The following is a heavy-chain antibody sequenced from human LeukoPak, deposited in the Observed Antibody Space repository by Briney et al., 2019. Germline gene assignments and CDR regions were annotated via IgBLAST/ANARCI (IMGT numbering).Heavy chain of an antibody. J-gene: IGHJ4*02. D-gene: IGHD5-12*01. CDR3: ARSRAYSGYEKVYYFDY. V-gene: IGHV5-51*01. CDR2: IYPGDSDT. Sequence: GESLKISCKGSGYSFTSYWIGWVRQMPGKGLGWMGIIYPGDSDTRYSPSFQGQGTISADKSISTAYLQWSSLKASDTAMYYCARSRAYSGYEKVYYFDYWGQGTLVTVSS. CDR1: GYSFTSYW.